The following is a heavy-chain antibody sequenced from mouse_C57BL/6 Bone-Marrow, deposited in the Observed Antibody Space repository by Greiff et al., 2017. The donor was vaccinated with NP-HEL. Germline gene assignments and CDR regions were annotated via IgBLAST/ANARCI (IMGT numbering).Heavy chain of an antibody. J-gene: IGHJ2*01. D-gene: IGHD1-1*01. Sequence: VMLVESGAELAKPGASVKLSCKASGYTFTSYWMHWVKQRPGQGLEWIGYINPSSGYTKYNQKFKDKATLTADKSSRTAYMQLSSLTYEDSAVYYCASPRSSRGYFDYWGQGTTLTVSS. CDR3: ASPRSSRGYFDY. CDR1: GYTFTSYW. V-gene: IGHV1-7*01. CDR2: INPSSGYT.